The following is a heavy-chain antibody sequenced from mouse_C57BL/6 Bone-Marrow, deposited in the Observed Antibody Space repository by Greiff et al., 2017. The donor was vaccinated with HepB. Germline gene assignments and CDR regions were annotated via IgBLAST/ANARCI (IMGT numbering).Heavy chain of an antibody. CDR2: IDPSDSYT. D-gene: IGHD4-1*01. J-gene: IGHJ3*01. Sequence: QVQLQQPGAELVKPGASVKLSCKASGYTFTSYWMQWVKQRPGQGLEWIGEIDPSDSYTNYNQKFKGKATLTVDTSSSTAYMQLSSLTSEDSAVYYRARWGLGRCFAYWGQGTLVTVSA. CDR3: ARWGLGRCFAY. V-gene: IGHV1-50*01. CDR1: GYTFTSYW.